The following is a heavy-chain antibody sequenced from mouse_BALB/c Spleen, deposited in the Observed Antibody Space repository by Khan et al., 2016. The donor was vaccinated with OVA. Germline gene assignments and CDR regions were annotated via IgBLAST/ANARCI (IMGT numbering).Heavy chain of an antibody. CDR2: ISTDSVNT. V-gene: IGHV1S137*01. CDR1: GYTFTDYS. Sequence: VQLVESGPELVRPGVSVKISCKGSGYTFTDYSMHWVQQSHAKSLEWIGVISTDSVNTNYNRKFKGKATLTVDKSSSTAYMELARMTSEDSAIYYCAIRDYFDYWGQGTTLTVSS. J-gene: IGHJ2*01. CDR3: AIRDYFDY.